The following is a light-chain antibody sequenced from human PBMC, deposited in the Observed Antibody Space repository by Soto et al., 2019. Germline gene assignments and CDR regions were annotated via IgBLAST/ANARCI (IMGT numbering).Light chain of an antibody. CDR3: LQVYSFPRT. V-gene: IGKV1-9*01. CDR2: ATS. J-gene: IGKJ1*01. Sequence: DVQMNKSPSSLSAPVGDRVTIPCRASQDISNYLAWYQQKPGKAPNFLIYATSTFQSGVPSRFSGSGSGTEFILTINNLQPEDFASYFCLQVYSFPRTFGLGTKVDI. CDR1: QDISNY.